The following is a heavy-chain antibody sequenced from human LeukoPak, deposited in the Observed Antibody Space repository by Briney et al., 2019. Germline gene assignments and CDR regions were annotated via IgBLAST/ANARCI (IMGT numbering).Heavy chain of an antibody. CDR3: ARYYDYGSGSYSSDY. Sequence: PGGSLRLSCAASGFTFDDYGMSWVRQAPGKGLEWVSGINWIGGSTGYADSVKGRFTISRDNAKNSLYLQMNSLRAEDTALYYCARYYDYGSGSYSSDYWGQGTLVTVSS. J-gene: IGHJ4*02. CDR1: GFTFDDYG. V-gene: IGHV3-20*04. D-gene: IGHD3-10*01. CDR2: INWIGGST.